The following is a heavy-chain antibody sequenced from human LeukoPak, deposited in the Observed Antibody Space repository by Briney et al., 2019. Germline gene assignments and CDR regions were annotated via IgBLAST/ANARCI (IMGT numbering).Heavy chain of an antibody. CDR2: ISYDGSNK. J-gene: IGHJ4*02. CDR3: AKGSLVVTMISYFDY. D-gene: IGHD2-21*02. CDR1: GFTFSSYA. Sequence: GGSLRLSCAASGFTFSSYAMHWVRQAPGKGLEWVAVISYDGSNKYYADSVKGRFTISRDNSKNTLYLQMNSLRAEDTAVYYCAKGSLVVTMISYFDYWGQGTLVTVSS. V-gene: IGHV3-30-3*01.